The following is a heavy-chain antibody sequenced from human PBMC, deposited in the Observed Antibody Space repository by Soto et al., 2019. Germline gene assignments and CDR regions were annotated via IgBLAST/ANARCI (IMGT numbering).Heavy chain of an antibody. D-gene: IGHD2-21*02. J-gene: IGHJ6*02. CDR2: ISIYSGNT. Sequence: ASVKVSCKTSGYSFTTYGISWVRQAPGQGLEWMGWISIYSGNTYYAQKLQGRVTMTADTSTSRVFMELKSLRSDDTAVYYCARDRESPTATNPDYYYGMDVWGQGTMVTVYS. V-gene: IGHV1-18*01. CDR3: ARDRESPTATNPDYYYGMDV. CDR1: GYSFTTYG.